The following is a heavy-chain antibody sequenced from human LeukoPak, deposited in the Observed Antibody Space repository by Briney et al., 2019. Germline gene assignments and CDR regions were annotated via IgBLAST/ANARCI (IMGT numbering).Heavy chain of an antibody. V-gene: IGHV3-30-3*01. CDR2: ISKDGSDK. J-gene: IGHJ4*02. CDR3: ARYYGSGSSFDY. CDR1: GFTFSDYA. Sequence: SGGSLRLSCAASGFTFSDYAMHWVRQAPGKGLEWVAVISKDGSDKYYPGSVRGRFTISRDNSKNTLYLQMNSLRAEDTAVYYCARYYGSGSSFDYWGQGTLVTVSS. D-gene: IGHD3-10*01.